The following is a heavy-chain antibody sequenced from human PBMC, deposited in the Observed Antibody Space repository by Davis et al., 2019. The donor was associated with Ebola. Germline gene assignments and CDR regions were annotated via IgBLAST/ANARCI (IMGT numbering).Heavy chain of an antibody. CDR3: AREKRNVDYSDNWFDP. V-gene: IGHV4-31*03. D-gene: IGHD1-1*01. CDR2: IYYSGST. CDR1: GGSISSGGYY. Sequence: PSETLSLTCTVSGGSISSGGYYWSWIRQHPGKGLEWIGYIYYSGSTYYNPSLKSRVTISVDTSKNQFSLKLSSVTAADTAVYYCAREKRNVDYSDNWFDPWGQGTLVTVSS. J-gene: IGHJ5*02.